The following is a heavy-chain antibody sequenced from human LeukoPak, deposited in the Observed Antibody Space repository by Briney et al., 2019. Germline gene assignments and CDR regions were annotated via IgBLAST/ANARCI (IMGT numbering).Heavy chain of an antibody. D-gene: IGHD3-3*01. CDR2: INPNSGGT. V-gene: IGHV1-2*02. CDR1: GYTFTGYY. Sequence: ASVKVSCKASGYTFTGYYMHWVRQAPGQGLEWMGWINPNSGGTNYAQKFQGRVTMTRDTSISTAYMELSRLRSDDTAVYYCARGGSAIFGVVIIYSGTDYWGQGTLVTVSS. CDR3: ARGGSAIFGVVIIYSGTDY. J-gene: IGHJ4*02.